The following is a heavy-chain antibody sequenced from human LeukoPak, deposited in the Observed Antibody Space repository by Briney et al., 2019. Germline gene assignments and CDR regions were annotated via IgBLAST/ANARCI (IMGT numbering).Heavy chain of an antibody. Sequence: SETLSLTCTVCRGSINSGNYFWGWIRQPPGKGLEWIGSISSSGSTYYNASLRSRVTISADTSKNQFSLKVNSVTAADTAVYYCARRRAYNWYDPWGQGTLITVSS. CDR3: ARRRAYNWYDP. V-gene: IGHV4-39*01. J-gene: IGHJ5*02. CDR1: RGSINSGNYF. CDR2: ISSSGST.